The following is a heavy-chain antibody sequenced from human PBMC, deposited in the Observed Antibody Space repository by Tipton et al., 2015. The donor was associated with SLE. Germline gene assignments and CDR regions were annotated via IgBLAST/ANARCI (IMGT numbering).Heavy chain of an antibody. J-gene: IGHJ3*02. CDR2: VNHRGST. CDR3: ARGTSDAFDI. V-gene: IGHV4-34*01. Sequence: TLSLTCAVYGGSFSAYYWTWIRQSPGKGLEWIAAVNHRGSTNYRPSLRSRVTISVDSSNNQFSLKLSSVTAADTAVYYCARGTSDAFDIWGQGTMVTVSS. CDR1: GGSFSAYY.